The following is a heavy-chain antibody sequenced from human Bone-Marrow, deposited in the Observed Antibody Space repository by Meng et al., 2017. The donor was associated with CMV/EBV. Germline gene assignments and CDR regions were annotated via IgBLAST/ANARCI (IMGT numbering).Heavy chain of an antibody. CDR1: GYTFTDYY. CDR2: INPNSGGT. V-gene: IGHV1-2*02. CDR3: ARWDPAKNAFDI. Sequence: ASVKVSCKASGYTFTDYYIHWVRQAPGQGLEWMGWINPNSGGTNYPQKFQGTVTMTRDTSISTAYMELRRLRSDDTAVFYCARWDPAKNAFDIWGQGTRVTVSS. J-gene: IGHJ3*02. D-gene: IGHD1-26*01.